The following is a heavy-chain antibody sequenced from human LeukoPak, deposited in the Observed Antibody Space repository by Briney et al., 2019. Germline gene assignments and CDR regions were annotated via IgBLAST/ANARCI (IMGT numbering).Heavy chain of an antibody. CDR3: AKGLNDYVWGSYRPLDY. Sequence: GGSLRLSCAASGFTVSSNYMSWVRQAPGKGLEWVSVIYSGGSTYYADSVKGRFTISRDNSKNTLYLQMNSLRAEDTAVYYCAKGLNDYVWGSYRPLDYWGQGTLVTVSS. J-gene: IGHJ4*02. V-gene: IGHV3-53*01. D-gene: IGHD3-16*02. CDR1: GFTVSSNY. CDR2: IYSGGST.